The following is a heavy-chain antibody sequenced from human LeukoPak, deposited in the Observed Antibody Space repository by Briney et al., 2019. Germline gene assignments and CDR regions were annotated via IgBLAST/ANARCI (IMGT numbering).Heavy chain of an antibody. CDR2: ISTYNGNT. Sequence: GASVTVSCKASGYTFTSYGITWVRQAPGQGLERMGWISTYNGNTNYAQNLQGRVTMTTDTSTSTAYMELRSLRSDDTAVYYCARGRGSTSRYWGQGTLVTVSS. D-gene: IGHD5-12*01. J-gene: IGHJ4*02. CDR1: GYTFTSYG. CDR3: ARGRGSTSRY. V-gene: IGHV1-18*01.